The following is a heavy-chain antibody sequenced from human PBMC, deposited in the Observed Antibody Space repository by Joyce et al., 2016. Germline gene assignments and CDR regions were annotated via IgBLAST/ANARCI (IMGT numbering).Heavy chain of an antibody. CDR3: ARAFTSGRPISGDQGN. D-gene: IGHD7-27*01. Sequence: QVQMVQSGTEVKLPGSSVKVSCKASGGTFSTYVINWVRQAPGQGLEWMGGIIPILGKPDYAQKFQGRVTITADESTTTAYMELSSLRSDDTGVYYCARAFTSGRPISGDQGNWGQGTLVTVSA. CDR2: IIPILGKP. J-gene: IGHJ4*02. V-gene: IGHV1-69*12. CDR1: GGTFSTYV.